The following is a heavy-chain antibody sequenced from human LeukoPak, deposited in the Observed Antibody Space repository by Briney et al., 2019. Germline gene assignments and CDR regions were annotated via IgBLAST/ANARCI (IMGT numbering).Heavy chain of an antibody. V-gene: IGHV4-34*01. CDR2: INHSGST. CDR1: GGSISSYY. CDR3: ARATVDSSGYYYVFHFDY. D-gene: IGHD3-22*01. J-gene: IGHJ4*02. Sequence: PSETLSLTCTASGGSISSYYWSWIRQPPGKGLEWIGEINHSGSTNYNPSLKSRVTMSVDTSKNQFSLKLSSVTAADTAVYYCARATVDSSGYYYVFHFDYWGQGTLVTVSS.